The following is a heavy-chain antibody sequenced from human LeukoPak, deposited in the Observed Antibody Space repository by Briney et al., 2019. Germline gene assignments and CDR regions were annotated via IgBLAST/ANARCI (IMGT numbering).Heavy chain of an antibody. V-gene: IGHV4-31*03. CDR2: IYYSGST. D-gene: IGHD2-15*01. CDR3: ARTVVVVAATDRYYYYGMDV. CDR1: GGSISSGGYY. J-gene: IGHJ6*02. Sequence: SETLSLTCTVSGGSISSGGYYWSWIRQHPGKGLEWTGYIYYSGSTYYNPSLKSRVTISVDTSKNQFSLKLSSVTAADTAVYYCARTVVVVAATDRYYYYGMDVWGQGTTVTVSS.